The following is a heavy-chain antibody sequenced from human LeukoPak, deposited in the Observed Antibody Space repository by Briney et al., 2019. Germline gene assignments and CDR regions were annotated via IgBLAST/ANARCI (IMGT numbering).Heavy chain of an antibody. Sequence: GGSLRLSCAASGFTFDDYAMHWVRQAPGKGLEWVSGISWNSGSIGYADSVKSRFTISRDNAKNSLYLQMNSLRAEDTALYYCAKVAGSWGGYRYKEYWDFDYWGQGTLVTVSS. V-gene: IGHV3-9*01. J-gene: IGHJ4*02. CDR3: AKVAGSWGGYRYKEYWDFDY. CDR1: GFTFDDYA. D-gene: IGHD3-16*02. CDR2: ISWNSGSI.